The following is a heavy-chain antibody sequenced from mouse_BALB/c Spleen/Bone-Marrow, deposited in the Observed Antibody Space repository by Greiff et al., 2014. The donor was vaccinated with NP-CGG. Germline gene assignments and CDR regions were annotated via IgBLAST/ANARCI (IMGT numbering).Heavy chain of an antibody. Sequence: VQLQQPGAELVRPGALVKLSCKASGFNIKDYYMHWVKQRPKQGLEWIGWIGPENGNTIYDPKFQGKASITADTSSNTAYLQLSSLTSEDTAVYYCASYYGSSYDYFDYWGQGTTLTVSS. CDR1: GFNIKDYY. D-gene: IGHD1-1*01. J-gene: IGHJ2*01. CDR2: IGPENGNT. V-gene: IGHV14-1*02. CDR3: ASYYGSSYDYFDY.